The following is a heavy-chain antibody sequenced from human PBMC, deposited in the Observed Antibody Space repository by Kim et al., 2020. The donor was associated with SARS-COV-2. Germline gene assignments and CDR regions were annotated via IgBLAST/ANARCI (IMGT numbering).Heavy chain of an antibody. CDR2: YN. CDR3: ARASRYSVDY. D-gene: IGHD1-20*01. V-gene: IGHV6-1*01. Sequence: YNDYERPVHSRLTINPDKSKTQFSLQLNSVTPEDTAVYYCARASRYSVDYWGQGTLVTVSS. J-gene: IGHJ4*02.